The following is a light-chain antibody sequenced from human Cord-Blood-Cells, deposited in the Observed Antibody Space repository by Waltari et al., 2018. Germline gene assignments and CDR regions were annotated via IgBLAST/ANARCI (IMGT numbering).Light chain of an antibody. Sequence: EIVMTHSPPTLAASPGERATLSCRASESVSSNSSWYQQIPGQAPRLLIYGASTRATGIPARFSGSGSGTEFTLTISSLQSEDFAVYYCQQYNNWPPVTFGGGTKVEIK. CDR2: GAS. CDR1: ESVSSN. J-gene: IGKJ4*01. V-gene: IGKV3-15*01. CDR3: QQYNNWPPVT.